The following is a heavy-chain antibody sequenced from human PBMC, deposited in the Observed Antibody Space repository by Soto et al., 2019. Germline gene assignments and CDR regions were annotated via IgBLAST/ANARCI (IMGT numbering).Heavy chain of an antibody. CDR1: GFTFSSYG. CDR3: AKSKPIVVVPAAIHY. J-gene: IGHJ4*02. Sequence: QVQLVESGGGVVQPGRSLRLSCAASGFTFSSYGMHWVRQAPGKGLEWVAVISYDGSNKYYADSVKGRLTISRDNSKNTLYLQMNSLRAEDTAVYYCAKSKPIVVVPAAIHYWGQGPLVTVSS. V-gene: IGHV3-30*18. D-gene: IGHD2-2*01. CDR2: ISYDGSNK.